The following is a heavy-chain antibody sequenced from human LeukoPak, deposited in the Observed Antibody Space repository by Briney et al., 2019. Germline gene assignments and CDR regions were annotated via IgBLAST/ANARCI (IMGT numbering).Heavy chain of an antibody. CDR1: GFTFSSYA. V-gene: IGHV3-30-3*01. CDR2: ISYDGSNK. CDR3: AREGSSGGYFDY. Sequence: GGSLRLSCAASGFTFSSYAMHWVRQAPGKGLEWVAVISYDGSNKYCADSVKGRFTISRDNSKNTLYLQMNSLRAEDTAVYFCAREGSSGGYFDYWGQGTLVTVSP. J-gene: IGHJ4*02. D-gene: IGHD6-19*01.